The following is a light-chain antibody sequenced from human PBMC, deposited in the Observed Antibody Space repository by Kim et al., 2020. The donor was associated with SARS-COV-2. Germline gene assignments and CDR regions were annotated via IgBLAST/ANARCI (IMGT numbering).Light chain of an antibody. Sequence: EIVLTQSPATLSLSPGERVTLSCGASQSVSSSYLAWYQQKPGPAPRLLTYDATSRATSIPNRFSGSGSRTDFTLTTSRLDPEDFAEYYCQQYGSSPQTFGQGTKVDIK. V-gene: IGKV3D-20*01. J-gene: IGKJ1*01. CDR2: DAT. CDR1: QSVSSSY. CDR3: QQYGSSPQT.